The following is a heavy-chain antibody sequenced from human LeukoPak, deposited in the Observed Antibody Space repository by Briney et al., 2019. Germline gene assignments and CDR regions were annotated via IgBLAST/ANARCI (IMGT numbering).Heavy chain of an antibody. CDR1: GYTFIRFY. J-gene: IGHJ4*02. CDR2: INPNSGGT. D-gene: IGHD2-21*01. V-gene: IGHV1-2*02. Sequence: SSVKVSCKASGYTFIRFYIHWVRQAPGQGLEWMGWINPNSGGTNYAQKLQGRVTMTRDTSISTAYMELSGLRSDGTAVYYCARVFQPLPNFDCWGQGTLVTVSS. CDR3: ARVFQPLPNFDC.